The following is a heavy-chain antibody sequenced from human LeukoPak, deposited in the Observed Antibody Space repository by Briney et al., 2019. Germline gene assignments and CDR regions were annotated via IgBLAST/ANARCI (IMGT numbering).Heavy chain of an antibody. CDR1: GSLFTSYW. Sequence: GASLQISCKGSGSLFTSYWIGWVRPLPGKGLEWMGIIYPGDSDTRYSPSLQGQVTISADKSISTAYLQWSSLKASDTAMYYCARQGYCSSTSCYTPSYYYYGMDVWGQGTTVTVSS. J-gene: IGHJ6*02. CDR3: ARQGYCSSTSCYTPSYYYYGMDV. V-gene: IGHV5-51*01. CDR2: IYPGDSDT. D-gene: IGHD2-2*02.